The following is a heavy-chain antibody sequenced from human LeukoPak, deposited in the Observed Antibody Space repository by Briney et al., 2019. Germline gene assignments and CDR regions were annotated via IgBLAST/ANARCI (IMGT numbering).Heavy chain of an antibody. CDR3: ARDLGYCTNGVCHTRFDY. Sequence: PGGSLRLSCVASGLTVSSYSMNWVRQAPGKGLEWVSYISSSSSTIYYADSVKGRFTISRDNAKNSLDLQTNSLRAEDTAVYYCARDLGYCTNGVCHTRFDYWGQGTLVAVSS. D-gene: IGHD2-8*01. V-gene: IGHV3-48*01. CDR1: GLTVSSYS. CDR2: ISSSSSTI. J-gene: IGHJ4*02.